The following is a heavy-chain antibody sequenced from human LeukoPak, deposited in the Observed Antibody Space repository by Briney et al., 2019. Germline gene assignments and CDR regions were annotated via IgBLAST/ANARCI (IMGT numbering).Heavy chain of an antibody. CDR2: MSPNSANT. Sequence: ASVKVSCKASGYTFTSYDINWVRQATGQGLEWVGWMSPNSANTGYAQKFQGRVTMTRNTSISTAYMELSSLRSEDTAVYYCARKGYFYDSSGLDYWGQGTLVTVSS. D-gene: IGHD3-22*01. J-gene: IGHJ4*02. CDR3: ARKGYFYDSSGLDY. V-gene: IGHV1-8*01. CDR1: GYTFTSYD.